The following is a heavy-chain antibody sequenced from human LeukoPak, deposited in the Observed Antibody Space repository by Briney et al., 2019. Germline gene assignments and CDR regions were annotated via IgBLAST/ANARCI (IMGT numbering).Heavy chain of an antibody. CDR2: ISYDGSNK. CDR3: AKTYYYGSGSFDY. J-gene: IGHJ4*02. D-gene: IGHD3-10*01. CDR1: GFTFSSYG. V-gene: IGHV3-30*18. Sequence: GRSLRLSCAASGFTFSSYGMHWVRQAPGKGPEWVAVISYDGSNKYYADSVKGRFTISRDNSKNTLYLQMNSLRAEDTAVYYCAKTYYYGSGSFDYWGQGTLVTVSS.